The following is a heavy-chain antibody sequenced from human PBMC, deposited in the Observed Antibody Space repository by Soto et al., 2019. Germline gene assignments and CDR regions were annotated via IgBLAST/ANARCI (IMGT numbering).Heavy chain of an antibody. Sequence: QITLKESGPTLVKPTQTLTLTCTFSGFSLSTSGVGVGWIRQPPGESLEWLALIYWDDDKRYSPPLKTRLPITKDASKNQVVLTMTNMDPVDTATYYCAHRRSNSWYFDYWGQGTLVPVSS. J-gene: IGHJ4*02. D-gene: IGHD6-13*01. CDR3: AHRRSNSWYFDY. CDR1: GFSLSTSGVG. V-gene: IGHV2-5*02. CDR2: IYWDDDK.